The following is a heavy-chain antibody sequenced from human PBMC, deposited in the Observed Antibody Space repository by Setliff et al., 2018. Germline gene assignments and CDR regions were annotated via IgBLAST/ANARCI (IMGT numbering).Heavy chain of an antibody. Sequence: LGESLKISCKASGYSFTTSWIAWVRQKPGKGLEWMGIIYPGDSDTQYSPSFQGQVTFSVDKSSNTAYLQWSSLKASDTAMYYCARDTNYEGAYDSWGQGTLVTVSS. D-gene: IGHD3-3*01. V-gene: IGHV5-51*01. CDR3: ARDTNYEGAYDS. CDR2: IYPGDSDT. CDR1: GYSFTTSW. J-gene: IGHJ4*02.